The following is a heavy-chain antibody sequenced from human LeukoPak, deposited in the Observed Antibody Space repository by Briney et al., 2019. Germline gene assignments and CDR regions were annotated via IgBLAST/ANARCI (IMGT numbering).Heavy chain of an antibody. Sequence: GGSLRLSCAASGFTVSSNYMNWVRQAPGKGLEWVSFISTSSSYIYYADSVKGRFTISRDNAKKSLYLQMNSLRAEDTAVYYCARGITIFGVVTNRLYYYYMDVWGKGTTVTVSS. CDR2: ISTSSSYI. CDR1: GFTVSSNY. CDR3: ARGITIFGVVTNRLYYYYMDV. J-gene: IGHJ6*03. D-gene: IGHD3-3*01. V-gene: IGHV3-21*01.